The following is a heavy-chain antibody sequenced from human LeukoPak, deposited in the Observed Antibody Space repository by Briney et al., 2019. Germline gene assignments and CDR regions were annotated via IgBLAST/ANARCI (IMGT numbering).Heavy chain of an antibody. J-gene: IGHJ4*02. CDR2: ISYDGSNN. CDR1: GFTFSGYA. Sequence: GGSLRLSCAASGFTFSGYAVHWVRQAPGKGLEWVAVISYDGSNNFYAESVRGRFTISRDNPKNTLYLQMNSLRTEDTAVYYCTRLLEKLNLAEGNEGLFDSWGQGTLVTVSS. D-gene: IGHD1-1*01. V-gene: IGHV3-30*03. CDR3: TRLLEKLNLAEGNEGLFDS.